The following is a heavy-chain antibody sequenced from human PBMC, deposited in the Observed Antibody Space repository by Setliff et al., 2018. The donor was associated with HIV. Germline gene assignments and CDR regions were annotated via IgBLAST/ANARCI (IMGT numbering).Heavy chain of an antibody. CDR3: ARVLLRTNPLYGVASNWFDP. CDR1: GFTFSDYS. J-gene: IGHJ5*02. Sequence: GGSLRLSCAASGFTFSDYSMNWFRQAPGKGLEWVSSISSISTYIYYADSVEGRFTISRDNAKSSLFLQMSGLRPEDTAVYYCARVLLRTNPLYGVASNWFDPWGQGTLVTVSS. D-gene: IGHD2-8*01. V-gene: IGHV3-21*04. CDR2: ISSISTYI.